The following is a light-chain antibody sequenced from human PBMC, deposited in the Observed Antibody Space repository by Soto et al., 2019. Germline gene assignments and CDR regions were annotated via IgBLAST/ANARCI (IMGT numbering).Light chain of an antibody. J-gene: IGKJ5*01. CDR3: QQAASCPIT. V-gene: IGKV1-39*01. CDR2: AAS. Sequence: DIQMSQSPSSLSASVGDRLTITSRASQSISSYLNWSQQKPGKAPKLLIYAASSLQSGVPSRFRGSGSGTDFSLTINSLQPEDFATYYCQQAASCPITFGQGTRLEIK. CDR1: QSISSY.